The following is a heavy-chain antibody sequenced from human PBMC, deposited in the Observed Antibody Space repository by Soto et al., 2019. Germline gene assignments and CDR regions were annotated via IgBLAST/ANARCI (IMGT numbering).Heavy chain of an antibody. CDR1: GFTVSSNY. CDR3: VAEGNGMDV. J-gene: IGHJ6*02. V-gene: IGHV3-30*03. CDR2: ISYDGSNK. Sequence: LRLSCAASGFTVSSNYMSWVRQAPGKGLEWVAVISYDGSNKYYADSVKGRFTISRDDSKNTLYLQMNSLRAEDTAVYYCVAEGNGMDVWGQGTTVTVSS.